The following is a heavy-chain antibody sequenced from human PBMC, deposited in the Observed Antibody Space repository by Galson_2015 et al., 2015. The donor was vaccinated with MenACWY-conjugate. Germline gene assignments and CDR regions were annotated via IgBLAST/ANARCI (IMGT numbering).Heavy chain of an antibody. CDR1: GGTFSNYG. Sequence: SVKVSCKASGGTFSNYGISWVRQAPGQGLEWMGGIIPMFGTANPAQKFQGRVTITADESTSTAYMELSNLTFEDTAVYYCARDRRRERDYYYYGMDVWGQGTTVTVSS. CDR3: ARDRRRERDYYYYGMDV. J-gene: IGHJ6*02. V-gene: IGHV1-69*13. CDR2: IIPMFGTA.